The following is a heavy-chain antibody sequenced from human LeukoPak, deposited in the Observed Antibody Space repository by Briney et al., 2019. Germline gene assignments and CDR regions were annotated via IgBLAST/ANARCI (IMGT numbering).Heavy chain of an antibody. J-gene: IGHJ3*02. CDR1: GYSFTSYW. D-gene: IGHD5-12*01. Sequence: GESLKISCKGSGYSFTSYWIGWVRQMPGKGLEWMGVIYSGDSDTRYSLSLQAQVHITADKSICTVHLHWSSQKASHSDMFYCARHQVVATYDAFDIWGQGTMVTVSS. CDR2: IYSGDSDT. CDR3: ARHQVVATYDAFDI. V-gene: IGHV5-51*01.